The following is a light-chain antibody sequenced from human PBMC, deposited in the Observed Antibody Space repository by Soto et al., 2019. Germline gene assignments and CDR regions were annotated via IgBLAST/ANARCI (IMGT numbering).Light chain of an antibody. CDR2: LNTDGSH. CDR3: QTWGTGACV. J-gene: IGLJ3*02. Sequence: QLVLTQSPSASASLGASVKLTCTLSSAHSSYAIAWHQQQPDKGPRFLMTLNTDGSHIKGDVIPDRFSGSRSGAERYLTISSQQSEDEADYYCQTWGTGACVFGGGTKLTVL. V-gene: IGLV4-69*01. CDR1: SAHSSYA.